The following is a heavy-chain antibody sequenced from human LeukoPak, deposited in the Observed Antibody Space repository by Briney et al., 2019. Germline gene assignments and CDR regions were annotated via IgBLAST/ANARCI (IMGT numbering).Heavy chain of an antibody. J-gene: IGHJ4*02. Sequence: NTGGSLRLSCAASEFTFSNAWMNWVRQGPPKGMEWVGRIKSKTDRGTTDYAAPVEGRFTISRDDSKNTVYLQMNSLKTEDTAVYYCTSQYFDYWGQGTLVAVSS. CDR2: IKSKTDRGTT. CDR1: EFTFSNAW. CDR3: TSQYFDY. V-gene: IGHV3-15*01.